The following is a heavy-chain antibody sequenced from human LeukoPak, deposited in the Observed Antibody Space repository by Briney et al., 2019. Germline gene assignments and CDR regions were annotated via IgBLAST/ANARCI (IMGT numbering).Heavy chain of an antibody. V-gene: IGHV5-51*01. CDR3: ARLKGTVVTVTPNWFDP. Sequence: PGESLKISCKGSGYSFSSYWIGRVRQMPGEGLEWMGIIYSGDSDTRYSPSFQGQVTISADKSISTAYLQWSSLKASDTAMYYCARLKGTVVTVTPNWFDPWGQGTLVTVSS. CDR1: GYSFSSYW. J-gene: IGHJ5*02. CDR2: IYSGDSDT. D-gene: IGHD4-23*01.